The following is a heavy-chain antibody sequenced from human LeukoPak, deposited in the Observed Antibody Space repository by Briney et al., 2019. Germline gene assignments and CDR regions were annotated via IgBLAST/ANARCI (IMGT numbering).Heavy chain of an antibody. CDR1: GFTVSNNY. CDR3: AKGTYSSSPRDY. D-gene: IGHD6-6*01. Sequence: GGSLRLSCAASGFTVSNNYMTWVRQAPGKGLEWVSVIYSGGSTYYAGSVKGRFTISRDNSKNTLSLQMNSLRADDTAIYYCAKGTYSSSPRDYWGQGTLVTVSS. CDR2: IYSGGST. J-gene: IGHJ4*02. V-gene: IGHV3-53*01.